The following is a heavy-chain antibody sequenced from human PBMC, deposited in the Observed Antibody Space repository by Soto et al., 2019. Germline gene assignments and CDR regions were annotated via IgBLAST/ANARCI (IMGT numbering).Heavy chain of an antibody. Sequence: GGSLRLSCAASGFTFSSYWMSWVRQAPGKGLEWVANIKQDGSEKYYVDSVKGRFTISRDNAKNSLYLQMNSLRAEDTAVYYCARTPNFYGGPYDYYGMDVWGKGAMVTVSS. CDR3: ARTPNFYGGPYDYYGMDV. J-gene: IGHJ6*04. CDR1: GFTFSSYW. CDR2: IKQDGSEK. D-gene: IGHD1-1*01. V-gene: IGHV3-7*03.